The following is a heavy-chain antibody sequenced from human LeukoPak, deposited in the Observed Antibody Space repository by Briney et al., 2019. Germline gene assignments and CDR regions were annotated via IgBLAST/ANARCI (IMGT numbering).Heavy chain of an antibody. J-gene: IGHJ4*02. Sequence: SETLSLTCTVSRGSISSGDYYWSWIRQPPGKGLEWIGYISYTGTTYYNPSLKSRISISEDTSKNLFSLKLNSVTAADTAVYYCARLGTAPFDYCGQGTLVTVSS. CDR1: RGSISSGDYY. V-gene: IGHV4-30-4*01. CDR3: ARLGTAPFDY. D-gene: IGHD2-21*02. CDR2: ISYTGTT.